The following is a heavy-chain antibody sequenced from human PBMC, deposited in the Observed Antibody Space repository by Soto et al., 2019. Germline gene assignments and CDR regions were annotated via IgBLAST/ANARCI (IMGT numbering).Heavy chain of an antibody. Sequence: ASVKVSCKASGYTFTGYYMHWVRQAPGQGLEWMGWINPNSGGTNYAQKFQGWVTMTRDTSISTAYMELSRLRSDDTAVYYCARAKIRGCISTSCYPLDWRQGTLVTVSP. CDR1: GYTFTGYY. V-gene: IGHV1-2*04. D-gene: IGHD2-2*01. CDR2: INPNSGGT. CDR3: ARAKIRGCISTSCYPLD. J-gene: IGHJ4*02.